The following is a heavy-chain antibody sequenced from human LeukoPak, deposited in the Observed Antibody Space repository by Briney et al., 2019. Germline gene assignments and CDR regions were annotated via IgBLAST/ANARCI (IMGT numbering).Heavy chain of an antibody. V-gene: IGHV3-9*01. CDR3: AKGVSSGYYPFFDY. Sequence: GRSLRLSCAASGFTFDDYAMHWVRQAPGKGLEWVSGISWNSGSIGYADSVKGRFTISRDNAKNSLYLQMNSLRAEDTALYYCAKGVSSGYYPFFDYWGQGTLVTVSS. J-gene: IGHJ4*02. D-gene: IGHD3-22*01. CDR1: GFTFDDYA. CDR2: ISWNSGSI.